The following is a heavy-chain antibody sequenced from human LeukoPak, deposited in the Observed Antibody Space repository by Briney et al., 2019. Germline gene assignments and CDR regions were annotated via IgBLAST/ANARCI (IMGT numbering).Heavy chain of an antibody. CDR1: GFTFGDHW. J-gene: IGHJ4*02. V-gene: IGHV3-7*01. D-gene: IGHD1-20*01. Sequence: GGSLRLSCVVSGFTFGDHWMSWVRQAPGKELEWVASIKRDGTETSYVDSVRGRFTIPRDNANRSVFLQMNSLRAEDTAVYYCARDPGMTDYFFDYWGQRALAAVAS. CDR2: IKRDGTET. CDR3: ARDPGMTDYFFDY.